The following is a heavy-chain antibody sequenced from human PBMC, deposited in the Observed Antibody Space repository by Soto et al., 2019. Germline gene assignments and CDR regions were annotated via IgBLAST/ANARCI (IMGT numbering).Heavy chain of an antibody. CDR1: GFPFSSYA. Sequence: PGGSLRLSCASSGFPFSSYAMSWVRQAPGKGLEWVSAISGSGGSTYYADSVKGRFTISRDNSKNTLYLQMNSLRAEDTAVYYCAKTPTHYDILTGYYKWDFDYWGQGTLVTVSS. CDR2: ISGSGGST. D-gene: IGHD3-9*01. J-gene: IGHJ4*02. V-gene: IGHV3-23*01. CDR3: AKTPTHYDILTGYYKWDFDY.